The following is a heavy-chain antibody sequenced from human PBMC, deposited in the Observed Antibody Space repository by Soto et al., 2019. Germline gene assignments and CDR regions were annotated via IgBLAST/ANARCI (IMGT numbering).Heavy chain of an antibody. D-gene: IGHD6-19*01. V-gene: IGHV5-51*01. CDR2: VYPGDSDI. CDR3: ARYPAVGGTPHAFDI. CDR1: GYSFTNYW. Sequence: GESLKISCEGFGYSFTNYWIGWVRQMPGKGLEWMGIVYPGDSDIRYSPSFQGQVTISADKSINTAYLQWSSLKASDIGIYYCARYPAVGGTPHAFDIWGQGTVVTVS. J-gene: IGHJ3*02.